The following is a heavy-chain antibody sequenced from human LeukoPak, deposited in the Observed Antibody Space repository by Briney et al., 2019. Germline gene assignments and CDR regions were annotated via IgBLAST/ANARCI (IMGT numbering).Heavy chain of an antibody. CDR3: VRDSSRWAFDY. V-gene: IGHV1-46*01. D-gene: IGHD6-13*01. J-gene: IGHJ4*02. Sequence: ASVEVSCKASGYTFTTYNMHWVRQAPGQGLEGMGIINTSGDGTTYAQKFQGRVTMTRDTSASTVYMELRSLRSEDTAVYYCVRDSSRWAFDYWGQGTLVIVSS. CDR1: GYTFTTYN. CDR2: INTSGDGT.